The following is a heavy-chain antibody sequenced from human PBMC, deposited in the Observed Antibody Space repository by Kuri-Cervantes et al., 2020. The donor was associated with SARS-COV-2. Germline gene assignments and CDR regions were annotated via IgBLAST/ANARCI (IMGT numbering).Heavy chain of an antibody. CDR3: ARGFKIAAAGPFDY. CDR2: IKQDGSEK. V-gene: IGHV3-7*04. Sequence: ETLSLTCVASGLTFSDAWMSWVRQTPGKGLEWVANIKQDGSEKYYVDSVKGRFTISRDNAKNSLYLQMNSLRAEDTAVYYCARGFKIAAAGPFDYWGQGTLVTVSS. D-gene: IGHD6-13*01. CDR1: GLTFSDAW. J-gene: IGHJ4*02.